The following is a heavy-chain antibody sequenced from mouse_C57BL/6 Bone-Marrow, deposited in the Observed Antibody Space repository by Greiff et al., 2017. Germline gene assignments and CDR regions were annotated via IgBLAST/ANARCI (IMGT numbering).Heavy chain of an antibody. V-gene: IGHV1-50*01. J-gene: IGHJ3*01. D-gene: IGHD1-1*01. Sequence: WVKQRPGQGLEWIGEIDPSDSYTNYNQKFKGKATLTVDTSSSTAYMQLSSLTSEDSAVYYCARKALYYGSLFAYWGQGTLVTVSA. CDR2: IDPSDSYT. CDR3: ARKALYYGSLFAY.